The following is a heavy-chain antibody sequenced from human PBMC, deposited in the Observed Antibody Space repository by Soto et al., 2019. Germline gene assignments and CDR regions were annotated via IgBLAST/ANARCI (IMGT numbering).Heavy chain of an antibody. V-gene: IGHV4-4*02. Sequence: QVQLQESGPGLVKPSETLSLTCAVSGGSISTNHWWTWVRQPPGQGLEYIGEIHHTGSTTYTPSLKSRVTISVDKSKNQFSLKLTFVTAADTAVYYCARVDWSGNDYDFWGQGTLVTVSS. D-gene: IGHD5-12*01. CDR1: GGSISTNHW. CDR3: ARVDWSGNDYDF. J-gene: IGHJ4*02. CDR2: IHHTGST.